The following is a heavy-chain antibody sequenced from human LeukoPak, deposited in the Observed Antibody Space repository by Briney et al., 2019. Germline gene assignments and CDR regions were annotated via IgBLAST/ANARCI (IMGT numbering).Heavy chain of an antibody. Sequence: GGSLRLSCAASGFTFGSIAMTWVRQAPGKGLEWVSTVRSNGDTTYNADSVKGRFTISRDNSKNTLYLQMNSLRAEDTAVYYCARSRNWVFDYWGQGTLVTVSS. J-gene: IGHJ4*02. CDR1: GFTFGSIA. D-gene: IGHD7-27*01. CDR2: VRSNGDTT. V-gene: IGHV3-23*01. CDR3: ARSRNWVFDY.